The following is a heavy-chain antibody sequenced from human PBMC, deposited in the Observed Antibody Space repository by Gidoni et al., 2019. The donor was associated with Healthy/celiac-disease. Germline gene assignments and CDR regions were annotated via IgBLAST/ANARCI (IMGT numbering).Heavy chain of an antibody. J-gene: IGHJ2*01. Sequence: EVQLLESGGGLVQPGGSLRLSCAASGFTFSSYAMSWVRQAPGKGLEWVSAISGSGGSTYYADSVKGRFTISRDNSKNTLYLQMNSLRAEDTAVYYCAKDPRITMVQGVIWYFDLWGRGTLVTVSS. D-gene: IGHD3-10*01. CDR3: AKDPRITMVQGVIWYFDL. CDR2: ISGSGGST. CDR1: GFTFSSYA. V-gene: IGHV3-23*01.